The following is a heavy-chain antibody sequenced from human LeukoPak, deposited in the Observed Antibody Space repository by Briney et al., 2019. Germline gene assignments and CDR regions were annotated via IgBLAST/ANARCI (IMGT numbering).Heavy chain of an antibody. J-gene: IGHJ4*02. CDR1: GFTFSSYG. CDR2: IRYDGSNK. CDR3: AKDRTVGYYDSSGYYDDTKYFDY. Sequence: GGSLRLSCAASGFTFSSYGRHWVRQAPGKGLEWVAFIRYDGSNKYDADSVKGRFTISRDKSKNTLYLQMNSLRAEDTAVFYSAKDRTVGYYDSSGYYDDTKYFDYRGQGTLVTVSS. D-gene: IGHD3-22*01. V-gene: IGHV3-30*02.